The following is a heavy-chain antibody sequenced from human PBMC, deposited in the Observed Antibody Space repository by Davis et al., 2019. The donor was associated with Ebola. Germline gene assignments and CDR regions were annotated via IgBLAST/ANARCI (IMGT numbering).Heavy chain of an antibody. J-gene: IGHJ6*04. CDR2: IYPGDSDT. CDR1: GYIFTKSW. D-gene: IGHD3-10*01. CDR3: ARYDANHYGPRPVWDV. V-gene: IGHV5-51*01. Sequence: GESLKISCKGSGYIFTKSWIGWVRQMPGKGLEWMGIIYPGDSDTRYSPSFQGQVTISADKSIGTAYLQWSSLKGSDTAMYYCARYDANHYGPRPVWDVWGKGTSVTVSS.